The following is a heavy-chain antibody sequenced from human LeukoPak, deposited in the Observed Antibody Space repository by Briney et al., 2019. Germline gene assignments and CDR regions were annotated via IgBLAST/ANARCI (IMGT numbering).Heavy chain of an antibody. CDR2: ISGGGGST. J-gene: IGHJ4*02. V-gene: IGHV3-23*01. CDR1: GFTFSSYA. Sequence: GGSLSLSCVASGFTFSSYAMTWVRQAPEKGLEWVSSISGGGGSTYYADSVKGRFTMSRDNSKNTVYLLLNSLRPDDTAVYYCARTRFDYWGQGTLVTVSS. D-gene: IGHD1-14*01. CDR3: ARTRFDY.